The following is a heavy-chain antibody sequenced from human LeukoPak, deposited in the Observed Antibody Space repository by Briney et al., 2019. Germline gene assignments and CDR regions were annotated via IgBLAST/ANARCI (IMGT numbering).Heavy chain of an antibody. CDR3: AKDKGDSSGWLYYFDY. V-gene: IGHV3-23*01. CDR1: GFTFSSYA. Sequence: GGSLRLSCAASGFTFSSYAMSWVRQAPGKGLEWVSAISGSSGSTYYADSVKGRFTISRDNSKNTLYLQMNSLRAEDTAVYYCAKDKGDSSGWLYYFDYWGQGTLVTVSS. D-gene: IGHD6-19*01. CDR2: ISGSSGST. J-gene: IGHJ4*02.